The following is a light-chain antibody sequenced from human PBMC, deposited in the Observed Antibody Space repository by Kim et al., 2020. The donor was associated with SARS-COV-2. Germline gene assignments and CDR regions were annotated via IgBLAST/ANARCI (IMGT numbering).Light chain of an antibody. J-gene: IGKJ4*02. CDR2: DAS. CDR1: HDIGNY. V-gene: IGKV1-33*01. Sequence: DIQMPQSPSSLSASVGDRVTITCRASHDIGNYLNWYQHKPGKAPKLLIYDASTLQGGVPSRFSGSGVGTGFTFTITSLQPEDIATYFCQQNEFPSRTFGGGTKVDIK. CDR3: QQNEFPSRT.